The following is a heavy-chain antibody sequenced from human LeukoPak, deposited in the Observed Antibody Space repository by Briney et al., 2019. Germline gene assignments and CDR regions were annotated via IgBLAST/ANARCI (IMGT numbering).Heavy chain of an antibody. J-gene: IGHJ4*02. CDR1: GGSFSGYY. CDR3: ARRWIPIDY. D-gene: IGHD4-23*01. V-gene: IGHV4-34*01. Sequence: SETRSLTCAVYGGSFSGYYWSWIRQPPGKGLEWIGEINHSGSTNYNPSLKSRVTISVDTSKNQFSLKLSSVTAADTAVYYCARRWIPIDYWGQGTLVTVSS. CDR2: INHSGST.